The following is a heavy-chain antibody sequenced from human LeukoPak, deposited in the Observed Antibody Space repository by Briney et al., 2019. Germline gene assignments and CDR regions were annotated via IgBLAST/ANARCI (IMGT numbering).Heavy chain of an antibody. CDR3: ARDAYCSGGSCPPYYFDH. CDR1: GYSFTSNY. J-gene: IGHJ4*02. CDR2: IYPRDGST. V-gene: IGHV1-46*01. Sequence: GASVKVSCKASGYSFTSNYIHWVRQAPGQGLEWMGMIYPRDGSTSYAQKFQGRVTVTRDTSTSTVHMELSGLRSEDTAVYYCARDAYCSGGSCPPYYFDHWGQGTLVTVSS. D-gene: IGHD2-15*01.